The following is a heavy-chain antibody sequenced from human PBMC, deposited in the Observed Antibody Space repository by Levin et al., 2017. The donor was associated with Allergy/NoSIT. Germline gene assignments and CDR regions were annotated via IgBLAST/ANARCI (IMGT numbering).Heavy chain of an antibody. J-gene: IGHJ4*02. D-gene: IGHD2/OR15-2a*01. Sequence: ESLKISCTVSDGSISSYSWSWIRQPAGKGLQYIGRIFSDGTTNYNPSLKSRVIMSIDTSKDQFSLKLSSVTAADRALYYCARSSSLGVLLFWGQGTLVTVSS. CDR1: DGSISSYS. CDR2: IFSDGTT. CDR3: ARSSSLGVLLF. V-gene: IGHV4-4*07.